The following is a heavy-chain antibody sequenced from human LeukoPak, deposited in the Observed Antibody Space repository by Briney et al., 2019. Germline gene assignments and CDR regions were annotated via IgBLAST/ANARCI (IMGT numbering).Heavy chain of an antibody. V-gene: IGHV1-18*01. CDR1: GYTFTSYG. J-gene: IGHJ4*02. D-gene: IGHD2-15*01. CDR2: ISAYNGNT. Sequence: ASVKVSCKASGYTFTSYGISWVRQAPGQGLEWMGWISAYNGNTNYAQKLQGRVTMTTDTSTSTAYMELRSLRSDDTAVYYCARDRRIGYCSGGSCYYDYWGQGTLVTVSS. CDR3: ARDRRIGYCSGGSCYYDY.